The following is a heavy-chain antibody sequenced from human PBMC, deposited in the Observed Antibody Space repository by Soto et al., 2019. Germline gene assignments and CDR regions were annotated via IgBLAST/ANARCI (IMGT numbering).Heavy chain of an antibody. Sequence: SETLSLTCAVSGYSISSGYYCGWIRQPPGKGLEWIGSIYHSGSTYYNPSLKSRVTILVDTSKNQFSLMLSSVTAAATAVYYCRGASPLLHYNGMDVWGQGTTVTVSS. J-gene: IGHJ6*02. CDR3: RGASPLLHYNGMDV. CDR1: GYSISSGYY. CDR2: IYHSGST. D-gene: IGHD1-26*01. V-gene: IGHV4-38-2*01.